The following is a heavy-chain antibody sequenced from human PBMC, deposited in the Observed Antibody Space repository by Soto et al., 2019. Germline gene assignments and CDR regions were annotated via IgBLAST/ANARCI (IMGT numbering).Heavy chain of an antibody. J-gene: IGHJ4*02. Sequence: QVRLVQSGAEVKKPGSSVKVSCKASGGTFSSYAISWVRQAPGQGLEWMGGIIPIFGTANHAQKFQGRVTMTADESTSTAYMELGSLRSEDTAVYCCARDRLASYPKAAFDYWGQGTLVTVSS. D-gene: IGHD1-26*01. V-gene: IGHV1-69*01. CDR2: IIPIFGTA. CDR3: ARDRLASYPKAAFDY. CDR1: GGTFSSYA.